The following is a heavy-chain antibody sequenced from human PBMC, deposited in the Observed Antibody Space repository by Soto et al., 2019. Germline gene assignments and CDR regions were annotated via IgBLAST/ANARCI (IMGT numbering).Heavy chain of an antibody. D-gene: IGHD3-10*01. CDR2: XXXXXXXX. CDR3: ARGPYYGPAYGMDV. V-gene: IGHV1-2*02. CDR1: GCTFTDYY. J-gene: IGHJ6*02. Sequence: ASXKVSXKASGCTFTDYYIHWVRQAPGQGLXXXXXXXXXXXXXXXXXRFQGRVSMTRDTSITTAYMELRRLKSDDTAVYYCARGPYYGPAYGMDVWGQGTTVTVSS.